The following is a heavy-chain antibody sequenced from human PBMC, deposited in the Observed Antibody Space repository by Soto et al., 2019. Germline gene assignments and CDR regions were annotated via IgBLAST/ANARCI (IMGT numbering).Heavy chain of an antibody. CDR1: GFTFSSYW. Sequence: GGSLRLSCAASGFTFSSYWMSWVRQAPGKGLEWVANIKQDGSEKYYVDSVKGRFTISRDNAKNSLYLQMNSLRAEDTAVYYCARAQFEWELDALDIWGQGTMVTVSS. J-gene: IGHJ3*02. CDR3: ARAQFEWELDALDI. D-gene: IGHD1-26*01. CDR2: IKQDGSEK. V-gene: IGHV3-7*03.